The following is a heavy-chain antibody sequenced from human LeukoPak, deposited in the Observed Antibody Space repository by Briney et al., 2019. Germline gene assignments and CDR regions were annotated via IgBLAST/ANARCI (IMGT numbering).Heavy chain of an antibody. CDR3: ARQDLTGYAVPGY. V-gene: IGHV5-51*01. D-gene: IGHD3-9*01. CDR1: GYSFTSYW. CDR2: IYPGDSDT. J-gene: IGHJ4*02. Sequence: GESLKISCKGSGYSFTSYWIGWVRQMPGKGLEWMGIIYPGDSDTRYSPSFQGQVTISADKSISTAYLQGSSLKASDTAMYYCARQDLTGYAVPGYWGQGTLVTVSS.